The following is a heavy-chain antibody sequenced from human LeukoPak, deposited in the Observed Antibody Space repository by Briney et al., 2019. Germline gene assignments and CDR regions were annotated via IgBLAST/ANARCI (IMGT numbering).Heavy chain of an antibody. CDR3: ARGSETGTYYPGYDGAFDI. CDR1: GYTFTDYY. D-gene: IGHD1-26*01. J-gene: IGHJ3*02. V-gene: IGHV1-2*02. CDR2: INSKSGGT. Sequence: ASVRVSCKSSGYTFTDYYIHWVRQAPGQGLEWMGWINSKSGGTNYAQTFQGRVTMTRDTSINTTYMELSRLRSDDTAVYYCARGSETGTYYPGYDGAFDIWGQGTMVTVSS.